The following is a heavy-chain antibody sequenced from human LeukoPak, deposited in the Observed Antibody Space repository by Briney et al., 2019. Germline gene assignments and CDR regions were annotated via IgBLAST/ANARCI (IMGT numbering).Heavy chain of an antibody. CDR3: AREIVRGYSSTAYFDY. V-gene: IGHV3-7*03. CDR2: IKQDGSEK. CDR1: GFTFSSYW. Sequence: GGSLRLSCAASGFTFSSYWMSRVRQAPGKGLEWVANIKQDGSEKYYVDSVKGRFTISRDNAKNSLYLQMNSLRAEDTAVYYCAREIVRGYSSTAYFDYWGQGTLVTVSS. J-gene: IGHJ4*02. D-gene: IGHD5-18*01.